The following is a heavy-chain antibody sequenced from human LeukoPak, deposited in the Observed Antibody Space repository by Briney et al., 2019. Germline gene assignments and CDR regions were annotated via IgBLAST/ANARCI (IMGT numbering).Heavy chain of an antibody. Sequence: GGSLRLSCAGSEFSFSDYWMHWVRQAPGKGLEWVANIKQDGSEKAYVDSVKGRFTISRDNARNSMYLQMNSLRAEDTAVYYCARALRDSSCYRYFDYWGQGTLVTVSS. CDR2: IKQDGSEK. V-gene: IGHV3-7*01. D-gene: IGHD3-22*01. CDR1: EFSFSDYW. J-gene: IGHJ4*02. CDR3: ARALRDSSCYRYFDY.